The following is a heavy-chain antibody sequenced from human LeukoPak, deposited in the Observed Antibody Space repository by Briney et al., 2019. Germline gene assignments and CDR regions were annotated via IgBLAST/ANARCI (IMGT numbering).Heavy chain of an antibody. Sequence: GGSLRLSCAASGFTFSNYAMHWVRQAPGKGLEWVAVIWYDGSNKYYADSVKGRFTISRDNSKNTLYLQMNSLRAEDTAVYYCARDRIQLWTFDYWGQGTLVTVSS. CDR2: IWYDGSNK. CDR1: GFTFSNYA. J-gene: IGHJ4*02. CDR3: ARDRIQLWTFDY. D-gene: IGHD5-18*01. V-gene: IGHV3-33*08.